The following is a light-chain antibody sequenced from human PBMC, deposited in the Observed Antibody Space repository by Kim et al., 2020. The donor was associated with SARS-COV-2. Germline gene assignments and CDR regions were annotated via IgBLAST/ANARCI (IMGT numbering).Light chain of an antibody. CDR1: SSDVGGYNY. CDR2: DVS. V-gene: IGLV2-14*03. J-gene: IGLJ1*01. CDR3: SSYTSSSTLV. Sequence: GQSITISCTGTSSDVGGYNYVSWYQQHPGKAPKLMIYDVSNRPSGVSKRFSGSKSGNTASLTISGLQAEDEADYYCSSYTSSSTLVFGTGTKVTVL.